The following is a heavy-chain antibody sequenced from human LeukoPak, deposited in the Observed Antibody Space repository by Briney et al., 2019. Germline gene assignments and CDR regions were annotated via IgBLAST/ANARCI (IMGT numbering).Heavy chain of an antibody. CDR1: GFTFSSYW. CDR2: IKQDGSEK. Sequence: GGSLRLSCVDSGFTFSSYWMSWVRQAPGKGLEWVANIKQDGSEKYYVDSVKGRFTISRDNAKNSLYLQMNSLRAEDTAVYYWAIAGGGVFDYWGQGTLVTVSP. CDR3: AIAGGGVFDY. D-gene: IGHD3-16*01. V-gene: IGHV3-7*03. J-gene: IGHJ4*02.